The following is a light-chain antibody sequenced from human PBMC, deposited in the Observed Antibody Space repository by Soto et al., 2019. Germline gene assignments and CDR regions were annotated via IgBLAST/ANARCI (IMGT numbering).Light chain of an antibody. CDR2: GAS. V-gene: IGKV3-15*01. CDR1: QSVSSN. Sequence: EIVMTQSPATLSVSPGERATLSCRASQSVSSNLAWYQQKPGQAPRLLIYGASTRPTAIPTRFSGSGSGTEFIHAISSLQSEDFAVCCCQQYNNWPQFGQGNTVEIK. CDR3: QQYNNWPQ. J-gene: IGKJ1*01.